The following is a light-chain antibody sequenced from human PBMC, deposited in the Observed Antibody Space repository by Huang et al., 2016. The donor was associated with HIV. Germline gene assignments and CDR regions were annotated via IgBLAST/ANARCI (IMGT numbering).Light chain of an antibody. CDR1: QSLVSSDGDIY. V-gene: IGKV2-30*01. CDR3: MQGTHWPGT. CDR2: QGS. J-gene: IGKJ1*01. Sequence: DVVLTQFPLSLPVTLGQPASIFCKSSQSLVSSDGDIYLNWFQQRPGQSPRRLIYQGSKRDSGVPDRFSGSGAGTLFALRINKVEAEDVAVYYCMQGTHWPGTLGQGTNLEI.